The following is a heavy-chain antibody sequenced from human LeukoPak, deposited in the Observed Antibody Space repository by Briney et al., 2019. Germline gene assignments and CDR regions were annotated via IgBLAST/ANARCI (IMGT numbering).Heavy chain of an antibody. J-gene: IGHJ4*01. CDR1: GFTLSISG. Sequence: GGSLRLSCTPSGFTLSISGMTSVRQVSGKGLEWVAHIKEDGTEEYYVDSVKGRFTISRDNAKNSLYLQMNSLRAEDTAVYYCGRWSYDCDSAYCGRGTLVSVSS. CDR2: IKEDGTEE. CDR3: GRWSYDCDSAY. V-gene: IGHV3-7*05. D-gene: IGHD1-26*01.